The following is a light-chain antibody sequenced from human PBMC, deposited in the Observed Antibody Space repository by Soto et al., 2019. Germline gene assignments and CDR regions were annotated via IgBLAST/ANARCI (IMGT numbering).Light chain of an antibody. V-gene: IGKV3-11*01. J-gene: IGKJ3*01. CDR2: DAS. Sequence: ETVLTQSPATLSLSPGXRATLSCRASQGVSRYLAWYQQKPGQAPRLLIYDASNRATGIPARFSGSGSGTDFTLTISSLEPEDFAVYYCKQRSNWLFGPGTKVDIK. CDR1: QGVSRY. CDR3: KQRSNWL.